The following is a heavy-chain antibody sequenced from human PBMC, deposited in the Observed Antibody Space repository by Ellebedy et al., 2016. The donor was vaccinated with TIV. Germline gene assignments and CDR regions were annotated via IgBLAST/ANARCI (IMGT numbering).Heavy chain of an antibody. V-gene: IGHV3-7*03. Sequence: GESLKISCAASGFPFSSNWMSWVRQAPGKGLELVAKIKEDGSLKYYVDAVKGRFAISRDNAKNSLYLQMNSLRAEDTAVYYCARYGNLGYWGQGTLVTASS. J-gene: IGHJ4*02. CDR2: IKEDGSLK. CDR3: ARYGNLGY. D-gene: IGHD1-1*01. CDR1: GFPFSSNW.